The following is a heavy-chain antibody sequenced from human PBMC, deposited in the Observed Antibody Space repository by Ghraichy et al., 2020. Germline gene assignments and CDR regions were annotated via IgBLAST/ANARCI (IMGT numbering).Heavy chain of an antibody. CDR3: ARGSITYDYGLDV. CDR1: GGSISGYY. J-gene: IGHJ6*02. D-gene: IGHD3-10*01. V-gene: IGHV4-59*08. Sequence: SETLSLTCTVSGGSISGYYWTWIRQPPGKGLEWIGYFSYTGITNYNPSLKSRVTISVDTSKNQFSLKLSSVTAADTAVYYCARGSITYDYGLDVWGQGTTVTVSS. CDR2: FSYTGIT.